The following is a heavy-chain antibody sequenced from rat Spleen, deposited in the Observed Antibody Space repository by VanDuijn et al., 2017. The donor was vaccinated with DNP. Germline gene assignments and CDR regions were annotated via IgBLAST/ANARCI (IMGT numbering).Heavy chain of an antibody. J-gene: IGHJ2*01. CDR3: ARPDY. CDR2: IGSPAYAP. Sequence: EVQLVESGGGLVQPGRSLKLSCVVSGLTFTNWGMAWVRQAPAKGLEWVAYIGSPAYAPYYTDSVKGRFAISRDNAKSTLYLQMDSLRSEDTATYYCARPDYWGQGVMVTVSS. CDR1: GLTFTNWG. V-gene: IGHV5S13*01.